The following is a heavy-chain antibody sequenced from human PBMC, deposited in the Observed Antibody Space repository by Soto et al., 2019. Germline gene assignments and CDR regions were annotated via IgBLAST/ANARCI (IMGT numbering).Heavy chain of an antibody. D-gene: IGHD6-19*01. CDR2: IYHSGST. Sequence: SETLSLTCAVSGGSISSGGYSWSWIRQPPGKGLEWIGYIYHSGSTYYNPSLKSRVTISVDRSKNQFSLKLSSVTAEDTAVYYCASYSSGWYYWGQGTLVTVSS. J-gene: IGHJ4*02. V-gene: IGHV4-30-2*01. CDR1: GGSISSGGYS. CDR3: ASYSSGWYY.